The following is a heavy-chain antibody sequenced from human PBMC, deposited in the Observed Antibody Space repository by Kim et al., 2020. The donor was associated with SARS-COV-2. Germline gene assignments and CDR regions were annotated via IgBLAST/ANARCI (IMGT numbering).Heavy chain of an antibody. CDR3: ARDGLSLFSPHYGMDV. CDR2: ISYDGSNK. D-gene: IGHD2-21*01. CDR1: GFTFSSYA. V-gene: IGHV3-30-3*01. Sequence: GGSLRLSCAASGFTFSSYAMHWVRQAPGKGLEWVAVISYDGSNKYYADSVKGRFTISRDNSKNTLYLQMNSLRAEDTAVYYCARDGLSLFSPHYGMDVWGQGTTVTVSS. J-gene: IGHJ6*02.